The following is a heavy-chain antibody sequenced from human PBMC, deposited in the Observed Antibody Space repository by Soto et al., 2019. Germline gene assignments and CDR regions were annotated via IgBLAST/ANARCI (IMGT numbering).Heavy chain of an antibody. CDR2: ISSTGATI. CDR1: GFTFTDYY. CDR3: ALRFMVRGAFDP. J-gene: IGHJ5*02. Sequence: QVHLVESGGGLVKPGGSLRLSCAASGFTFTDYYMSWFRQAPGKGLEWVSQISSTGATIYYADSVKGRFTISRDNAKNSLSLQMTSLRAEDTAMYYCALRFMVRGAFDPWGQGTLVTVSS. V-gene: IGHV3-11*01. D-gene: IGHD3-10*01.